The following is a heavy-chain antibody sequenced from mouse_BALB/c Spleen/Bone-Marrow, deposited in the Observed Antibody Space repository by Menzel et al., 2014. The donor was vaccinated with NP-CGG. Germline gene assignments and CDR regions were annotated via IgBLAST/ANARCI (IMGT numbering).Heavy chain of an antibody. CDR1: GYTFTSYW. J-gene: IGHJ2*01. Sequence: DLVKPGASVKLSCKASGYTFTSYWINWIKPRPGRGLEWIGRIAPGSGSTYYNEMFKGKATLTVDTSSSTAYILLSSLPSEDSAVYFCAYYRYDVNYWGQGTTLTVSS. CDR2: IAPGSGST. D-gene: IGHD2-14*01. V-gene: IGHV1S41*01. CDR3: AYYRYDVNY.